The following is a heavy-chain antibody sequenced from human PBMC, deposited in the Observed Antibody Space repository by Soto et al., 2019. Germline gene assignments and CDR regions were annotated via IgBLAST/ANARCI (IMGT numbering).Heavy chain of an antibody. D-gene: IGHD1-26*01. J-gene: IGHJ4*02. Sequence: PSETLSLTCTVDSISTYYWNWIRQTPGKGLEWIGYIYYLGRTNYNRSLKSRVTISIDMSKNQFSLRLNSVTAADTAVYYCARDPVGATLFDYRGQGSLVTVSS. V-gene: IGHV4-59*01. CDR1: DSISTYY. CDR2: IYYLGRT. CDR3: ARDPVGATLFDY.